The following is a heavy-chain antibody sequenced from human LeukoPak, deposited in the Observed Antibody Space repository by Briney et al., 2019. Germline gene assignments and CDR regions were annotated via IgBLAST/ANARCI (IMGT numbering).Heavy chain of an antibody. J-gene: IGHJ4*02. CDR3: ARAKYSGSLNDY. CDR2: INHSGST. Sequence: ASETLSLTCAVYGGSFSGYYWSWIRQPPGKGLEWIGEINHSGSTNYNPSLKSRVTISVDTSKNQFSLKLSSVTAADTAVYYCARAKYSGSLNDYWGQGTLVTVSS. V-gene: IGHV4-34*01. D-gene: IGHD1-26*01. CDR1: GGSFSGYY.